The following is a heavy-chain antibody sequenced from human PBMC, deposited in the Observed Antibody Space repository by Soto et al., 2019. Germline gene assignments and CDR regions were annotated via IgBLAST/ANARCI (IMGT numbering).Heavy chain of an antibody. CDR3: ARAGLVLTAAAGLNWFDP. J-gene: IGHJ5*02. D-gene: IGHD6-13*01. CDR2: IYHSGST. V-gene: IGHV4-38-2*01. CDR1: GYSISSGYY. Sequence: SETLSLTCAVSGYSISSGYYWGWIRQPPGKGLEWIGSIYHSGSTYYNPSLKSRVTISVDTSKNQFSLKLSSVTAADTAVYYCARAGLVLTAAAGLNWFDPWGQGTLVTVSS.